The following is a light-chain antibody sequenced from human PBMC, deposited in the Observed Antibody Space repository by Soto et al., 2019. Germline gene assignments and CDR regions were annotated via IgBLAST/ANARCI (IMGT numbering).Light chain of an antibody. J-gene: IGKJ1*01. Sequence: EIVLTQSPATLSLSPGERATLSCRASQSVSSYLAWYQQKPGQAHRLLIYDASNRATGIPARFSGSGSGTDFTLTISSLEPEDFAVYYCPQRSNWPWTFGQGTKVEIK. CDR3: PQRSNWPWT. V-gene: IGKV3-11*01. CDR2: DAS. CDR1: QSVSSY.